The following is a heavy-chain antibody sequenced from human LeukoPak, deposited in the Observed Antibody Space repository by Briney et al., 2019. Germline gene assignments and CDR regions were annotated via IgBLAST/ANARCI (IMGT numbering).Heavy chain of an antibody. V-gene: IGHV4-4*02. D-gene: IGHD2-2*01. CDR1: GGSISSSNW. J-gene: IGHJ3*02. CDR3: ARWVEDIVVVPAAWHAFDI. Sequence: SGTLSLTCAVSGGSISSSNWWSWVRQPPGKGLEWIGEIYHSGSTNYNPSLKSRVTISVDKSKNQFSLKLSSVTAADTAVYYCARWVEDIVVVPAAWHAFDIWGQGTMVTVSS. CDR2: IYHSGST.